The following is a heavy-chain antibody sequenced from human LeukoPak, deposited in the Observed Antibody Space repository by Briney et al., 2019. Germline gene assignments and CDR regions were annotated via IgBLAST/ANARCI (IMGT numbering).Heavy chain of an antibody. CDR3: ARVDRAPVDY. D-gene: IGHD3-22*01. J-gene: IGHJ4*02. CDR2: SYHSGST. Sequence: PSETPSLTCTVSGYSIRSGYYWGWIRQPPGKGLEWIASSYHSGSTYYNPSLRRRVTISVDTSKNQFSLKLRSVTAADTAVYYCARVDRAPVDYWGQGTLVTVSS. CDR1: GYSIRSGYY. V-gene: IGHV4-38-2*02.